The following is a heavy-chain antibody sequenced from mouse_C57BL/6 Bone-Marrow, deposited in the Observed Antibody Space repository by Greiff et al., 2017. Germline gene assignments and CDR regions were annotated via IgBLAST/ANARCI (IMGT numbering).Heavy chain of an antibody. CDR3: ARDYPQWYFDV. D-gene: IGHD5-5*01. CDR1: GFSLTSYG. J-gene: IGHJ1*03. Sequence: QVQLQQSGPGLVQPSQRLSITCTVSGFSLTSYGVHWARQSPGKGLEWLGVIWSGGSTDYNAAFISSLSISKDNSKSQVFFKMNSLQADDTAIYYCARDYPQWYFDVWGTGTTVTVSS. CDR2: IWSGGST. V-gene: IGHV2-2*01.